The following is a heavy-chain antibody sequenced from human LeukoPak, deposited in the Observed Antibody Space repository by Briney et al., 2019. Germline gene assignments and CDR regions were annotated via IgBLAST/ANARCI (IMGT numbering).Heavy chain of an antibody. D-gene: IGHD3-3*01. J-gene: IGHJ4*02. CDR1: GYTFTNYY. V-gene: IGHV1-46*01. Sequence: ASVKVSCKASGYTFTNYYMHWVRQAPGQGLEWMGIINPSGGITNYAQKFQGRVTMTTDTSTRTAYMELRSLRSDDTAVYYCARHTGSLYDFWSGYIDYWGRGTLVTVSS. CDR3: ARHTGSLYDFWSGYIDY. CDR2: INPSGGIT.